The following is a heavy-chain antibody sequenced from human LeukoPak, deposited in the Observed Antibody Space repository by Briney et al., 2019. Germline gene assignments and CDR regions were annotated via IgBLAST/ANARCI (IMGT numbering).Heavy chain of an antibody. V-gene: IGHV4-59*01. J-gene: IGHJ6*03. CDR2: IHYSGST. CDR3: AREIAPAGIYYYYYMDV. D-gene: IGHD6-13*01. CDR1: GDSISSYY. Sequence: SETLSLTCTVSGDSISSYYWSWIRQPPGKGLKWIGYIHYSGSTNYNPSLKSRVTISVDTSKNQFSLILSSVTTADTAVYYCAREIAPAGIYYYYYMDVWGKGTTVTISS.